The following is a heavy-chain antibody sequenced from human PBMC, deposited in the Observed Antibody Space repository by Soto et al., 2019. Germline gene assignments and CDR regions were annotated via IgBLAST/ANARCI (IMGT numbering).Heavy chain of an antibody. CDR2: ISAYNGNT. J-gene: IGHJ6*03. CDR1: GYSFTNYC. Sequence: QDQLVQSGVEVTKPGASVKVSCKASGYSFTNYCITWLRQAPGHGFEWMGWISAYNGNTNYAQKCQGRVTMTTDASTSTAYLELRSLRSDDTAGYYCARDRGVAPPVAGNTHYYYHMDVWGKGTTVTVSS. CDR3: ARDRGVAPPVAGNTHYYYHMDV. D-gene: IGHD6-19*01. V-gene: IGHV1-18*01.